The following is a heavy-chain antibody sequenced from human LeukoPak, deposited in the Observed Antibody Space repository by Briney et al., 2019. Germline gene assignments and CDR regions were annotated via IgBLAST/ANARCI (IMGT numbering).Heavy chain of an antibody. Sequence: SETLSLTCTVSGGSISSSSYYWGWLRQPPGTGLEWIGSIYYSGSTYYNPSLKSRVTISVDTSKNQFSLKLSSVTAADTAVYYCARGRFHDWFDPWGQGTLVTVSS. D-gene: IGHD3-10*01. CDR3: ARGRFHDWFDP. CDR1: GGSISSSSYY. CDR2: IYYSGST. V-gene: IGHV4-39*01. J-gene: IGHJ5*02.